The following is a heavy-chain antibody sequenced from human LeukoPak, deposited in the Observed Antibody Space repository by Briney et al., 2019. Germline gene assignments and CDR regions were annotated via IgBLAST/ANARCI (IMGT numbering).Heavy chain of an antibody. CDR2: ISVYNGNT. J-gene: IGHJ3*02. Sequence: GASVKVSCKASGYTFTSYYIHWVRQAPGQGLEWMGWISVYNGNTNYAQKLQGRVTMTTDTSTSTAYMELRSLRSDDTAVYYCARAASYNWNYAPIWGQGTMVTVFS. V-gene: IGHV1-18*04. D-gene: IGHD1-7*01. CDR1: GYTFTSYY. CDR3: ARAASYNWNYAPI.